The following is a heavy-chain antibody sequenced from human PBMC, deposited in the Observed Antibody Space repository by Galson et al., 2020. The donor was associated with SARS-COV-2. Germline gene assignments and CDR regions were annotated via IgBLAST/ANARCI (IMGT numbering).Heavy chain of an antibody. J-gene: IGHJ6*03. Sequence: ASVKVSCKASGYTFTSYAMNWVRQAPGHGLEWMGWINTNTGNPTYAQGFTGRFVFSLDTSVSTAYLQISSLKAEDTAVYYCARAEEGIVVVPAAIGRDYYYYMDVCGKGTTVTVSS. V-gene: IGHV7-4-1*02. CDR1: GYTFTSYA. D-gene: IGHD2-2*01. CDR2: INTNTGNP. CDR3: ARAEEGIVVVPAAIGRDYYYYMDV.